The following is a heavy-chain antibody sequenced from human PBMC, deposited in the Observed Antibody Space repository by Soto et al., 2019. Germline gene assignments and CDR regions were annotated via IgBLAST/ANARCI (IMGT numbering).Heavy chain of an antibody. V-gene: IGHV3-33*01. CDR3: AREWTTVTPGWFAP. J-gene: IGHJ5*02. D-gene: IGHD4-17*01. CDR2: IWYDGSNK. CDR1: GFTFSSYG. Sequence: QVQLVESGGGVVQPGRSLRLSCAASGFTFSSYGMHWVRQAPGKGLEWVAVIWYDGSNKYYADSVKGRFTISRDNSKNTLYLQMNSLRAEDTAVYYCAREWTTVTPGWFAPWGQGTLVTVSS.